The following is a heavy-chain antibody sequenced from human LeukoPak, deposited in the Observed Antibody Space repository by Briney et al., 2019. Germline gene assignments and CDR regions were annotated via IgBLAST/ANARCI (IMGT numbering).Heavy chain of an antibody. Sequence: RPSETLSLTCTVSGGSISSSSYYWGWIRQPPGKGLEWIGSIYYSGSTYYNPSLKSRVTISVDTSKNQFSLKLSSVTAADTAVYYCARGGSEPLTYYYDNNNWFDPWGQGTLVTVSS. CDR1: GGSISSSSYY. V-gene: IGHV4-39*07. D-gene: IGHD3-22*01. J-gene: IGHJ5*02. CDR3: ARGGSEPLTYYYDNNNWFDP. CDR2: IYYSGST.